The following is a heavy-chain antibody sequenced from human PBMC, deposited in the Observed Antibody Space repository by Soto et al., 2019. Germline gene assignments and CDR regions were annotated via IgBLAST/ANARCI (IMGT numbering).Heavy chain of an antibody. D-gene: IGHD1-26*01. V-gene: IGHV1-8*01. Sequence: RASVKVSCKASGYSFTSLDINWVRQTAGQGLEWMGWVEPSTGRTGYAQKFQGRVTMTRDTSINTAYMELTTLTSDDTAFYYCARGVSAGVDYWGQGTLVTVSS. J-gene: IGHJ4*02. CDR1: GYSFTSLD. CDR3: ARGVSAGVDY. CDR2: VEPSTGRT.